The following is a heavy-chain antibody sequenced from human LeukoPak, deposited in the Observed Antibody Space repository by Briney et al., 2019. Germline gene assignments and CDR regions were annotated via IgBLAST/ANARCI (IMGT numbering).Heavy chain of an antibody. V-gene: IGHV1-2*02. Sequence: ASVKVSCKASGYTFTGYYMHWVRQAPGQGLEWMGWINPNSGGTNYAQKFQGRVTMTRDTSISTAYMQLSRLSSDDTAVYYCARVDDRGHYYDSSGPRKLFDYWGQGTLVTVSS. CDR2: INPNSGGT. CDR1: GYTFTGYY. D-gene: IGHD3-22*01. CDR3: ARVDDRGHYYDSSGPRKLFDY. J-gene: IGHJ4*02.